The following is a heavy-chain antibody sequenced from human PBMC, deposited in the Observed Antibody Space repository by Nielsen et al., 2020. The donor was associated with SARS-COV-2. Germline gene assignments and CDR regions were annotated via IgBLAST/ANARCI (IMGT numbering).Heavy chain of an antibody. D-gene: IGHD6-19*01. CDR3: ASGGPDSSGWYARRIDY. CDR2: INHSGST. V-gene: IGHV4-34*01. J-gene: IGHJ4*02. CDR1: GGSFSGYY. Sequence: SETLSLTCAVYGGSFSGYYWSWIRQPPGKGLEWIGEINHSGSTNYNPSLKSRVTISVDKSKNQFSLKLSSVTAADTAVYYCASGGPDSSGWYARRIDYWGQGTLVTVSS.